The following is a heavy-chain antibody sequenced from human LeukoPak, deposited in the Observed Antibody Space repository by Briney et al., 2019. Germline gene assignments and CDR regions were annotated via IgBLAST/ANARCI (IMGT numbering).Heavy chain of an antibody. J-gene: IGHJ4*02. CDR2: IYYSGST. V-gene: IGHV4-39*01. Sequence: PSETLSLTCTLSGGSISSSSYYWGWIRQPPGKGLEWIGSIYYSGSTYYNPSLKSRVTISVDTSKNQFSLKLSSVTAADTAVYYCARVRVVPYYFDYWGQGTLVTVSS. D-gene: IGHD3-3*01. CDR3: ARVRVVPYYFDY. CDR1: GGSISSSSYY.